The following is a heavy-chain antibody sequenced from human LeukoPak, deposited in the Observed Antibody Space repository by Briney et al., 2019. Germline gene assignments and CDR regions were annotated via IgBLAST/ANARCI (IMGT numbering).Heavy chain of an antibody. CDR1: GFTFSDYA. Sequence: GGSLRLSWAASGFTFSDYAMNWFRQAPRKGLEWVSLVSGSGGSAYYADSVKGRFTISRDNSKNTLYLQRNSLRAEDTAAYYCAKEGCTSTNCYSNWWGQGTLVTVSS. D-gene: IGHD2-2*02. J-gene: IGHJ4*02. CDR3: AKEGCTSTNCYSNW. V-gene: IGHV3-23*01. CDR2: VSGSGGSA.